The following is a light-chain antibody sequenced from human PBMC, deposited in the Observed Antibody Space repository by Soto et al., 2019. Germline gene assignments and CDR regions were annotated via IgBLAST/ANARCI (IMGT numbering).Light chain of an antibody. J-gene: IGLJ1*01. CDR1: SSPVGGYHY. V-gene: IGLV2-11*01. CDR2: AGS. Sequence: QSVLTQLRSVSGSPGHSVTISCTGTSSPVGGYHYVSWYQQFPGKAPQLMIYAGSQRPSGVSDRFSASESANTASLTIPRLQAEDEADYYCCSYAGRSTYVFGTGTKVTVL. CDR3: CSYAGRSTYV.